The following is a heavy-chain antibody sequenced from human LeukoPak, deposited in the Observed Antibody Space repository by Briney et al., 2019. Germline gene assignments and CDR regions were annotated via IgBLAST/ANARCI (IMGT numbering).Heavy chain of an antibody. CDR3: AKGKYSSGYPYYFDY. J-gene: IGHJ4*02. V-gene: IGHV3-23*01. CDR1: GFTFTKCA. CDR2: ITATGDTA. D-gene: IGHD3-22*01. Sequence: GGSLRLSCVASGFTFTKCAMSWIRQAPGKGLEWVAIITATGDTAYYADSVKGRFTISRDNSRNTVYMQMNSLTAEDTAVYYCAKGKYSSGYPYYFDYWGQGALVTVSS.